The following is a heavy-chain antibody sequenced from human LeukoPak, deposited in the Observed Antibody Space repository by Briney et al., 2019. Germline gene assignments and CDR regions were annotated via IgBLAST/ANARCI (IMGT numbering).Heavy chain of an antibody. V-gene: IGHV4-59*01. D-gene: IGHD3-10*01. Sequence: SETLSLTCTVSGDSISSYYWSWIRQPPGKGLEWIGYVYYSGSTNYNPSLKSRVTISVDTSKNQFSLKLSSVTAADTAVYYCARTSGYGSFDYWGQGTLVTVSS. CDR3: ARTSGYGSFDY. J-gene: IGHJ4*02. CDR2: VYYSGST. CDR1: GDSISSYY.